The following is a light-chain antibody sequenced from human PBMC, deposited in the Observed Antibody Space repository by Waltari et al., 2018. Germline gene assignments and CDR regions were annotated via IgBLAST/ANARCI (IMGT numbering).Light chain of an antibody. Sequence: QSALTQPRSVSGPPGQSVTISCTGTSSDVGGYDAVSWYRQHPGKAPELIIYDVSKRPYGVPDRFPGSKSGNTASLTISGLQADDEADYYCSSNAGYSTWVFGGGTKVTVL. CDR2: DVS. CDR1: SSDVGGYDA. V-gene: IGLV2-11*01. J-gene: IGLJ3*02. CDR3: SSNAGYSTWV.